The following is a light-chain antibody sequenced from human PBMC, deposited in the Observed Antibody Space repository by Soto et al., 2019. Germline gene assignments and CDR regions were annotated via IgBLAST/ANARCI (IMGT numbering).Light chain of an antibody. CDR3: QQYNQWPLT. CDR1: QNTGTN. V-gene: IGKV3-15*01. Sequence: EIVLTQSPATLSLSPGERATLSCRASQNTGTNLAWYQQKPGQAPRLLIYGGSTRASDFPARFSGSGSGTEFTLTISSLQSEDFAVYYCQQYNQWPLTFGGGTKVDIK. CDR2: GGS. J-gene: IGKJ4*01.